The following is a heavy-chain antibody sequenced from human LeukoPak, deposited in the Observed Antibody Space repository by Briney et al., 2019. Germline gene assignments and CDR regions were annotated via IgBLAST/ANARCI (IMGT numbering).Heavy chain of an antibody. D-gene: IGHD3-3*01. V-gene: IGHV4-61*08. J-gene: IGHJ4*02. Sequence: PSQTLSLTCTVSGGSISSGGYYRSWIRQHPGKGLEWIGYIYYSGSTNYNPSLKSRVTISVDTSKNQFSLKLSSVTAADTAVYYCARAILQYYDFWSGYYGGGYYFDYWGQGTLVTVSS. CDR2: IYYSGST. CDR3: ARAILQYYDFWSGYYGGGYYFDY. CDR1: GGSISSGGYY.